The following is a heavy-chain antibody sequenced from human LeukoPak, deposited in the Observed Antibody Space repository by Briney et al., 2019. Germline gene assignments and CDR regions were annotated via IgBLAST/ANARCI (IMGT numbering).Heavy chain of an antibody. CDR3: ASYLGYCSKGVCFPHLGYFDY. J-gene: IGHJ4*02. CDR2: IYYSGST. V-gene: IGHV4-59*01. CDR1: GGSISSYY. Sequence: SETLSLTCTVSGGSISSYYWSWIRQPPGKGLEWIGYIYYSGSTNYNPSLKSRVTISVDTSKNQFSLKLSSVTAADTAVYYCASYLGYCSKGVCFPHLGYFDYWGQGTLVTVSS. D-gene: IGHD2-8*01.